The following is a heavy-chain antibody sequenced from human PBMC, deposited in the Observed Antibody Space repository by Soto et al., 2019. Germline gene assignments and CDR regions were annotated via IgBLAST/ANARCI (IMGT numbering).Heavy chain of an antibody. V-gene: IGHV3-48*01. CDR1: GFTFSSYS. CDR3: ARIGRLRWGDY. J-gene: IGHJ4*02. Sequence: EVPLVESGGGLVQPGGSLRLSCAASGFTFSSYSMNWVRQAPGKGLEWVSYISSSSSTIYYADSVKGRFTISRDKAKNSLYLQMNSLRAEDTAVYYCARIGRLRWGDYWGQGTLVTVSS. D-gene: IGHD4-17*01. CDR2: ISSSSSTI.